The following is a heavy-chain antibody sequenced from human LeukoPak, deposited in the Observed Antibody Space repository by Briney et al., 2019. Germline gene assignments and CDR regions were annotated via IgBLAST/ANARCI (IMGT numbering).Heavy chain of an antibody. V-gene: IGHV3-43*02. CDR2: INRDGRTT. Sequence: GGSLRLSCAASGFTFNEYAMHWVRQVQGKGLEWVSLINRDGRTTYYADSVQGRFTISRDNNKKSLLLQMDSLGTEDTALYYCAKALHSWELLTVFDYWGQGTLVTVSS. CDR3: AKALHSWELLTVFDY. D-gene: IGHD2-15*01. J-gene: IGHJ4*02. CDR1: GFTFNEYA.